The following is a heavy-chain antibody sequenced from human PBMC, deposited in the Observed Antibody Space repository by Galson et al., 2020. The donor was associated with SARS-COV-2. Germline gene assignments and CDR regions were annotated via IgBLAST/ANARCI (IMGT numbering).Heavy chain of an antibody. V-gene: IGHV3-30*18. CDR2: ISYDGINK. CDR1: GLSFSSYG. CDR3: AKDRYNFFDS. J-gene: IGHJ4*02. Sequence: GESLKISCAASGLSFSSYGMHWVRQAPGKGLEWVAVISYDGINKHYADSVKGRFTISRDNFKSTLYLQMNSLRPEDTAVYYCAKDRYNFFDSWGQGTLVSVSS. D-gene: IGHD3-16*02.